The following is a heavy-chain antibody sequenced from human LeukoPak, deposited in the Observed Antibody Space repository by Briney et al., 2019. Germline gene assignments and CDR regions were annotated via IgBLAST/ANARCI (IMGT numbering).Heavy chain of an antibody. D-gene: IGHD6-19*01. V-gene: IGHV1-18*01. CDR3: ARTQWLEDAFDF. CDR2: ISTYNGNT. J-gene: IGHJ3*01. Sequence: EASVKVSCKASDDTFSNCGISWVRQAPGQGLEWMGWISTYNGNTHYAQKFQGRVTMTTDTSTNIAYLELRDLRSDDTAVYYCARTQWLEDAFDFWGQGTVVTVSS. CDR1: DDTFSNCG.